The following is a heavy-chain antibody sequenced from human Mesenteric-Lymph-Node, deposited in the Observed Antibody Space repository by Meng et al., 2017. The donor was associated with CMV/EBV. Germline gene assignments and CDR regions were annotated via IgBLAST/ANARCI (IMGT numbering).Heavy chain of an antibody. CDR3: ARVAPSYSSSQLDY. Sequence: VSGGSISSSNWWSWVRQPPGKGLEWIGEIYHSGSTNYNPSLESRVTISVDKSKNQFSLKLSSVAAADTAVYYCARVAPSYSSSQLDYWGRGTLVTVSS. CDR2: IYHSGST. J-gene: IGHJ4*02. D-gene: IGHD6-13*01. V-gene: IGHV4-4*02. CDR1: GGSISSSNW.